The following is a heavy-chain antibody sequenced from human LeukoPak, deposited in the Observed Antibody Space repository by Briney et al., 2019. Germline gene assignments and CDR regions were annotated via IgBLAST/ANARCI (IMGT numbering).Heavy chain of an antibody. CDR3: ARRSGSSSNEPFQH. J-gene: IGHJ1*01. D-gene: IGHD3-10*01. V-gene: IGHV1-18*01. Sequence: ASVKVFCKASGYTFTSYSITWVRQAPGQGLEWMGWISAYNGDTNYAQRLQGRLTMTTDTSTSTVYMELRSLRSDDTAVYYCARRSGSSSNEPFQHWGQGTLVTVSS. CDR1: GYTFTSYS. CDR2: ISAYNGDT.